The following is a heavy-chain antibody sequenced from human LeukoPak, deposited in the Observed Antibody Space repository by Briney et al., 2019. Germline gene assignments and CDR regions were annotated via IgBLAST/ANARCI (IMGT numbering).Heavy chain of an antibody. J-gene: IGHJ6*03. V-gene: IGHV4-34*01. D-gene: IGHD3-10*01. CDR3: ARGTLRVRGYTAREYYYYMDV. CDR2: IYHTGST. Sequence: KPSETLSLTCAFYGGSFSGYHWSWIRQPPGKGLEWIGEIYHTGSTNYNPSLRSRVTISVDTSKNQFSLKMSTVTAADTAVYYCARGTLRVRGYTAREYYYYMDVWGKGTTVTISS. CDR1: GGSFSGYH.